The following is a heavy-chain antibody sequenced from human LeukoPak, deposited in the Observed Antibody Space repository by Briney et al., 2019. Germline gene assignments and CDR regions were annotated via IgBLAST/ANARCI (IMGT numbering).Heavy chain of an antibody. CDR3: AKTTGNIAGAYFDY. D-gene: IGHD1-26*01. CDR2: VSGSGGTS. CDR1: GFTFSSYA. V-gene: IGHV3-23*01. J-gene: IGHJ4*02. Sequence: GGSLRLSCAASGFTFSSYAMSWVRQAPGKGLEWVSAVSGSGGTSYYADSVKGRFTISRENSKNTLHLQMNSLRAEDAAVYYCAKTTGNIAGAYFDYWGQGALVTVSS.